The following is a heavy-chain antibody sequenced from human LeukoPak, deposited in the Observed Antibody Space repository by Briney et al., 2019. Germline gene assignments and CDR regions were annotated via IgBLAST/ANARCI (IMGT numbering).Heavy chain of an antibody. CDR2: ISYDGSNK. Sequence: PGRSLRLSCAASGFTFSSYGMHWVRQAPGKGLEWVAVISYDGSNKYYADSVKGRFTISRDNSKNTLYLQMNGLRAEDTAVYYCASYHGYTISWPYWGQGTLVTVSS. CDR3: ASYHGYTISWPY. CDR1: GFTFSSYG. V-gene: IGHV3-30*03. D-gene: IGHD2-2*02. J-gene: IGHJ4*02.